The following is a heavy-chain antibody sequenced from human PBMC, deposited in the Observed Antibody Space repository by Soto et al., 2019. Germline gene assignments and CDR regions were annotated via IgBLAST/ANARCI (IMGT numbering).Heavy chain of an antibody. CDR2: ISYDGSNK. V-gene: IGHV3-30*04. Sequence: GGSLRLCCAASGFTFSSYTMHWVRQTPGKGLERVAVISYDGSNKYYADSVKGRFTISRDNSKNTLYLQMNSLRAEDTAVYYCAKDVVGSAAGPFDYWGQGTLVTVSS. D-gene: IGHD6-13*01. CDR3: AKDVVGSAAGPFDY. J-gene: IGHJ4*02. CDR1: GFTFSSYT.